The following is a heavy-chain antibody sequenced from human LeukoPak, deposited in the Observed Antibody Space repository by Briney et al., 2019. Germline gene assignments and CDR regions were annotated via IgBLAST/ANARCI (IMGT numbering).Heavy chain of an antibody. CDR2: ISGSGNAK. Sequence: PGASQRLSCAASGFSFSSYSMNWVRQAPGKGLEWVSYISGSGNAKQYTDSVKGRFTISRDKAKNALYLQMNSLRAEDTAVYFCARDYLYAFDYWGQGTLVTAS. V-gene: IGHV3-48*01. D-gene: IGHD2-2*01. J-gene: IGHJ4*02. CDR1: GFSFSSYS. CDR3: ARDYLYAFDY.